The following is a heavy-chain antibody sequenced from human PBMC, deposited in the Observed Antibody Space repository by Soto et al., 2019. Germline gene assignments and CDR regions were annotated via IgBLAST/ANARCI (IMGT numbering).Heavy chain of an antibody. CDR1: KFTFRTYV. CDR3: AREMIPMIMGGMSAMDV. CDR2: ISFDGSNK. Sequence: QVQLVESGGGVVQPARSQRLSCAASKFTFRTYVMHWVRQAPGKGLEWVALISFDGSNKYYADSVKGRFTISRDNSKNTMYLQMNSLRPEDTAVYYSAREMIPMIMGGMSAMDVWGQGTTVTVSS. D-gene: IGHD3-22*01. J-gene: IGHJ6*02. V-gene: IGHV3-30*04.